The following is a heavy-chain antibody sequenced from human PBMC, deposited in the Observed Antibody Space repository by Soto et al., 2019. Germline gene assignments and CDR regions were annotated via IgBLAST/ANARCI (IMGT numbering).Heavy chain of an antibody. CDR2: IIPIFGTA. Sequence: QVQLVQSGAEVKKPGSSVKVSCKASGGTSSSYAISWVRQAPGQGLEWMGGIIPIFGTANYAQKFQGRVTITADESTSTAYMELSSLRSEDTAVYYCASYPGLYGDYHYYFDYWGQGTLVTVSS. J-gene: IGHJ4*02. V-gene: IGHV1-69*01. D-gene: IGHD4-17*01. CDR1: GGTSSSYA. CDR3: ASYPGLYGDYHYYFDY.